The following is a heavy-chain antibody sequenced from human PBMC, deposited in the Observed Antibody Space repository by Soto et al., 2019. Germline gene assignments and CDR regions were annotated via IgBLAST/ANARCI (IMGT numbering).Heavy chain of an antibody. J-gene: IGHJ6*02. CDR1: GYTFTGYY. CDR3: ASEYQLLGDYYYYYGMDV. CDR2: INPNSGGT. D-gene: IGHD2-2*01. V-gene: IGHV1-2*02. Sequence: ASVNVSCKSSGYTFTGYYIHWVRQAPGQGREWMGWINPNSGGTNYAQKFQGRVTMTRDTSISTAYMELSRLRPDDTAVYYCASEYQLLGDYYYYYGMDVWGQGTTVTVSS.